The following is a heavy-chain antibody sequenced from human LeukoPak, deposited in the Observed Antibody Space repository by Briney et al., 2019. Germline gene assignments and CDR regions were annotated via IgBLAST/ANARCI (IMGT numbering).Heavy chain of an antibody. Sequence: GGSLRLSCAVSGITLSNYGMSGVCQAPGRGREWVAGISDSGGRTNYADSVKGRFTISRDNPKNTLYLQMNSLRAEDTAVYFCAKRGVVIRVILVGFHKEAYYFDSWGQGALVTVSS. CDR3: AKRGVVIRVILVGFHKEAYYFDS. D-gene: IGHD3-22*01. CDR2: ISDSGGRT. J-gene: IGHJ4*02. CDR1: GITLSNYG. V-gene: IGHV3-23*01.